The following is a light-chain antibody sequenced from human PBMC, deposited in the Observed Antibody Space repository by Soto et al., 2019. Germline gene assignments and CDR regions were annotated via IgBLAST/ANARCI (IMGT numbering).Light chain of an antibody. CDR3: AAWDDSLNAVV. Sequence: VLTQPPSASGTPGQRVTISCSGSSSNVGSHTVNWYQQLPGTAPKLLIYSKNQRPSGVPDRFSGSKSGTSASLAISGLRSEDEADYFCAAWDDSLNAVVFGGGTKVT. J-gene: IGLJ2*01. V-gene: IGLV1-44*01. CDR1: SSNVGSHT. CDR2: SKN.